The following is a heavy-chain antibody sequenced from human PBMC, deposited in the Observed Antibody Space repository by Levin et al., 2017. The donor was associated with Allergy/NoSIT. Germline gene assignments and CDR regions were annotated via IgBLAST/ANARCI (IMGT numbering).Heavy chain of an antibody. D-gene: IGHD6-13*01. Sequence: GGSLRLSCAASGFTFSAYAMTWVRQAPGKGLEWVSYISRGGETIYYAASVKGRFTISRDNAKTPLYLHMTSLRAEASALYYCARDSGVTGADDYWGQGTLVTVSS. CDR1: GFTFSAYA. J-gene: IGHJ4*02. CDR3: ARDSGVTGADDY. V-gene: IGHV3-11*04. CDR2: ISRGGETI.